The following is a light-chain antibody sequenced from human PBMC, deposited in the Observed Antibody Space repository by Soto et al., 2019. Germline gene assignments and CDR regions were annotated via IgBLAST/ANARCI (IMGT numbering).Light chain of an antibody. J-gene: IGKJ1*01. CDR2: DAS. Sequence: DIQMTQSPSTLSASVVDTVTITCRASQSVSTWLAWYQQTPGKAPKLLMYDASTLESGAPARFSGSGSGTEFTLTISSLQPEDFATYHCQEYKTWTFGQGTKVDIK. CDR3: QEYKTWT. V-gene: IGKV1-5*01. CDR1: QSVSTW.